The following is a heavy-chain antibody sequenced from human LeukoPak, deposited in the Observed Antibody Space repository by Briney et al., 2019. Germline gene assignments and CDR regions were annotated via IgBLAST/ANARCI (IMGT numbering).Heavy chain of an antibody. CDR1: GFTFSSYE. Sequence: PGGSLRLSCAASGFTFSSYEMNWVRQAPGKGLEWVSYISSSGSTIYYADSVKGRFTISRDNSKNTLYLQMNSLRAEDTAVYYCAKLNGYYDSSGYLGYWGQGTLVTVSS. V-gene: IGHV3-48*03. CDR3: AKLNGYYDSSGYLGY. D-gene: IGHD3-22*01. J-gene: IGHJ4*02. CDR2: ISSSGSTI.